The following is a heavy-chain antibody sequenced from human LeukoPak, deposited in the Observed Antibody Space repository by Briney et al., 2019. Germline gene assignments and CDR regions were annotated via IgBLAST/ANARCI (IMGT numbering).Heavy chain of an antibody. J-gene: IGHJ6*03. Sequence: PSETLSLTCTVSDGSMSPYYWSWIRQSPGKGLEWIAYIFYNGNTKYNPSLWSRVTISIDTSRNQFSLNLNSVTAADTAVYYCARGGYYYSDVWGKGTTVTVSS. CDR2: IFYNGNT. V-gene: IGHV4-59*01. CDR3: ARGGYYYSDV. CDR1: DGSMSPYY.